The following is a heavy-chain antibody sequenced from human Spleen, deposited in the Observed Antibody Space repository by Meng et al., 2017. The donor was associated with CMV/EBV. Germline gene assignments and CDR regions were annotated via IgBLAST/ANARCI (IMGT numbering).Heavy chain of an antibody. CDR1: GGTCSSYT. CDR3: ARLSHCTNSSCYRLDP. V-gene: IGHV1-69*02. D-gene: IGHD2-2*02. Sequence: GGTCSSYTFSWVRQAPGQGLEWMRRIIPVFDIAEYAQKFQGKVTISADKSTSTVYMEVRSLRSGDTAVYYCARLSHCTNSSCYRLDPWGQGTLVTVSS. CDR2: IIPVFDIA. J-gene: IGHJ5*02.